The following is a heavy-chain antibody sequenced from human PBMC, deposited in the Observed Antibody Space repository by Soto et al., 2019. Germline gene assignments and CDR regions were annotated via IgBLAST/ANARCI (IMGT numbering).Heavy chain of an antibody. D-gene: IGHD3-22*01. J-gene: IGHJ4*02. Sequence: PSETLSLTCTVSGGSISSGGYYWSWIRQHPGKGLEWIGYIYYSGSPYYNPSLKSRVTISVDTSKNQFSLKLSSVTAADTAVYYCARGALVYYYDSSGYFDYWGQGTLVTVSS. CDR1: GGSISSGGYY. V-gene: IGHV4-31*03. CDR3: ARGALVYYYDSSGYFDY. CDR2: IYYSGSP.